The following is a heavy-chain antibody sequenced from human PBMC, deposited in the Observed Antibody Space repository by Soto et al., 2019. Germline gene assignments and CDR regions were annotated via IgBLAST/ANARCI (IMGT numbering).Heavy chain of an antibody. CDR2: IYYSGST. CDR1: GGSISSGGYY. V-gene: IGHV4-31*03. D-gene: IGHD6-13*01. Sequence: SETLSLTCTVSGGSISSGGYYWSWIRQHPGKGLEWIGYIYYSGSTYYNPSLKSRVTISVDTSKNQFSLKLSSVTAADTAVYYCARDQGEGYSSSWYRRYYYYGMDVWGQGTTVTVSS. J-gene: IGHJ6*02. CDR3: ARDQGEGYSSSWYRRYYYYGMDV.